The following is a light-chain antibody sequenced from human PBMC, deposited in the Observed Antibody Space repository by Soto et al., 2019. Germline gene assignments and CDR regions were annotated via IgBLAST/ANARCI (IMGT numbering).Light chain of an antibody. CDR2: GVS. Sequence: QSVLTQPASVPGSPGQSITISCTGTSSDVGGYNYVSWYQQHPGKAPKLMIYGVSNRPSGVSDRFSGSKSGNTASLTISGLQVEDGADYYCNSYTGSSTLVFGTGTKVTVL. V-gene: IGLV2-14*01. CDR1: SSDVGGYNY. CDR3: NSYTGSSTLV. J-gene: IGLJ1*01.